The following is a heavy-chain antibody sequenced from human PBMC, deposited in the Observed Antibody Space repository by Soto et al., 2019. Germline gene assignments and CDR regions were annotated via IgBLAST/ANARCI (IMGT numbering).Heavy chain of an antibody. J-gene: IGHJ4*02. Sequence: QVQLQESGPGLVKPSETLSLTCSVSGGSISGSYWSWIRQSPGKGLEWLGYVYYTGSTNYSPSLRSRVSISVDTSNNEFSLRLSSVTAADTAVYFWARIIAVPGAQIDYWGQGTQVTVSS. CDR3: ARIIAVPGAQIDY. V-gene: IGHV4-59*01. CDR2: VYYTGST. CDR1: GGSISGSY. D-gene: IGHD6-19*01.